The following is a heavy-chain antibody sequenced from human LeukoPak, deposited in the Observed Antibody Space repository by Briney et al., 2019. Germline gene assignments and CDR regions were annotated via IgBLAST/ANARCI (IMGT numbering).Heavy chain of an antibody. Sequence: SETLSLTCTVSRGSTRSYYWSWIRQPPGWGLEWIGCIHYSGSTNYNPSLKSRVTISVDTSKSQFSLKLSSVTAADTAVYYCARHNPYGARGRYFDYWGQGTLVTVSS. CDR3: ARHNPYGARGRYFDY. CDR2: IHYSGST. J-gene: IGHJ4*02. V-gene: IGHV4-59*08. D-gene: IGHD4-17*01. CDR1: RGSTRSYY.